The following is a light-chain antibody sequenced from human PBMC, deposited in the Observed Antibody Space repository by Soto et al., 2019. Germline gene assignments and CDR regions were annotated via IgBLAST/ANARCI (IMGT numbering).Light chain of an antibody. CDR3: HHFGSLPET. V-gene: IGKV3-20*01. Sequence: EIVMTQSPATLSVSPGERATLSCRASQSVSSNLAWYQQKPGRAPRLLFYSASSRATGIPDRFNGSGSGTDFTLTISRLEPEDFAVYYCHHFGSLPETFGQGTNVE. CDR2: SAS. J-gene: IGKJ1*01. CDR1: QSVSSN.